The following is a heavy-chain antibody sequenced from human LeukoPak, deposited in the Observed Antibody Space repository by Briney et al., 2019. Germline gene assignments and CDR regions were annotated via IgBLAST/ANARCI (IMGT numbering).Heavy chain of an antibody. J-gene: IGHJ5*02. V-gene: IGHV4-4*07. Sequence: SETLSLTCTVSGGSISSYYWSWIRQPAGKGLEWIGRIYTSGSTNYNPSLKSRVTMSVDTSKNQFSLKLSSVTAADTAVYYCARDRAVVVVAARGWFDPWGQGTLVTVSS. CDR3: ARDRAVVVVAARGWFDP. D-gene: IGHD2-15*01. CDR1: GGSISSYY. CDR2: IYTSGST.